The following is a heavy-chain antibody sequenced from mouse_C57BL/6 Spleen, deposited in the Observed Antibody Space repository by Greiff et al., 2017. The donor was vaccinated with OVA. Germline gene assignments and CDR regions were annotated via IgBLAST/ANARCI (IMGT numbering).Heavy chain of an antibody. D-gene: IGHD1-1*01. CDR3: ARITTTVVATRYFDV. J-gene: IGHJ1*03. CDR1: GYTFPSYW. V-gene: IGHV1-55*01. Sequence: VQLQQPGAELVKPGASVKMSCKASGYTFPSYWITWVKQRPGQGLEWIGDIYPGSGSTNYNEKFKSKATLTVDTSSSTAYMQLSSLTSEDSAVYYCARITTTVVATRYFDVWGTGTTVTVSS. CDR2: IYPGSGST.